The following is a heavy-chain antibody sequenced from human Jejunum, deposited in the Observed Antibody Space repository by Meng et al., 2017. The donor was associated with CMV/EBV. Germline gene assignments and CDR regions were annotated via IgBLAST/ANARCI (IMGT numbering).Heavy chain of an antibody. D-gene: IGHD2-2*01. Sequence: FSSIAVSLDRQAPGKGLEGVSTISYSDDTESKADSERGRITIYRANSKNTRYLRRNSLKAEDTAIYECAKEWSQGASGTRGDFDYWGQGTLVTVSS. CDR3: AKEWSQGASGTRGDFDY. CDR1: FSSIA. CDR2: ISYSDDTE. J-gene: IGHJ4*02. V-gene: IGHV3-23*01.